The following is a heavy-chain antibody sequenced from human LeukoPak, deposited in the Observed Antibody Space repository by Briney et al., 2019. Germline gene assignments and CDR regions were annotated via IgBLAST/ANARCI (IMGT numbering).Heavy chain of an antibody. V-gene: IGHV1-2*06. Sequence: GASVKVSCKASGYTFTGYYMHWVRQAPGQGLEWMGRINPNSGGTNYAQKFLGRVTMTRDTSISAAYMELSRLRSDDTAVYYCARGLEDGWPFDYWGQGTLVTVSS. D-gene: IGHD2-15*01. CDR1: GYTFTGYY. CDR3: ARGLEDGWPFDY. J-gene: IGHJ4*02. CDR2: INPNSGGT.